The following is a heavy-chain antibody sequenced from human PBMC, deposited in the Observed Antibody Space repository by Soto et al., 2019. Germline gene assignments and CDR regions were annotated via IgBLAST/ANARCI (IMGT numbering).Heavy chain of an antibody. CDR1: GFTFSSYW. Sequence: GGSLRLSCAASGFTFSSYWMHWVRQAPGKGLVWVSRINSDGSSTSYADSVKGRFTISRDNAKNTLYLQMNSLRAEDTAVYYCAKDYCSSTSCYLVHDAFDIWGQGTMVTVS. V-gene: IGHV3-74*01. J-gene: IGHJ3*02. CDR3: AKDYCSSTSCYLVHDAFDI. D-gene: IGHD2-2*01. CDR2: INSDGSST.